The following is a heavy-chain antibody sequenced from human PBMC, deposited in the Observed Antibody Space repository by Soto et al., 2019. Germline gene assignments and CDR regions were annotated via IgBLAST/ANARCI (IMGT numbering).Heavy chain of an antibody. V-gene: IGHV1-69*01. J-gene: IGHJ4*02. CDR1: GGTFSNYA. CDR3: ARGNGDFVNYYFDY. Sequence: QVQLVQSGAELQKPGSSVRVSCKASGGTFSNYAFTWVRQAPGQGLEWMGGIIVIFATANYAQKFQGRVTITADESTSTAYMELSSLRSEDTAVYYCARGNGDFVNYYFDYWGQGTPVTVSS. CDR2: IIVIFATA. D-gene: IGHD4-17*01.